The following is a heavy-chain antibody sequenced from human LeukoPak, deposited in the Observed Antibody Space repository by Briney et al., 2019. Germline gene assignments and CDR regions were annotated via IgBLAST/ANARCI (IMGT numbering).Heavy chain of an antibody. CDR1: GFTFGDYA. J-gene: IGHJ4*02. CDR3: TRFSPYYYDNSGSSDSFDY. Sequence: PGGSLRLSCTASGFTFGDYAMSWVRQAPGKGLEWVGFIRSKAYGGTPEYAASVRGRFTISRDDSKSIAFLQMNSLKTEDTAVYCCTRFSPYYYDNSGSSDSFDYWGQGTLVTVSS. D-gene: IGHD3-22*01. CDR2: IRSKAYGGTP. V-gene: IGHV3-49*04.